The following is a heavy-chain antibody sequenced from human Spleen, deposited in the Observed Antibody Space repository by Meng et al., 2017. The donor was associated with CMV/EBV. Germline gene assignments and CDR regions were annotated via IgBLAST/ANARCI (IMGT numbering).Heavy chain of an antibody. CDR2: LHHSGTT. CDR3: ARNGHYSLDS. J-gene: IGHJ4*02. Sequence: SETLSLTCAVSGGSFSIDYWWSWVRQTPGKGLQWLGELHHSGTTTYNPSLNSRVTFSLDKSKNEFSLKLTSVTVADTAVYYCARNGHYSLDSWSQGTLVTVS. CDR1: GGSFSIDYW. D-gene: IGHD3-22*01. V-gene: IGHV4-4*02.